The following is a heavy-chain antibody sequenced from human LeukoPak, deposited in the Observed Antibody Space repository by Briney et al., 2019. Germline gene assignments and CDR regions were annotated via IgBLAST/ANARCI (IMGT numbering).Heavy chain of an antibody. J-gene: IGHJ4*02. D-gene: IGHD3-22*01. CDR3: ARQDSSGYYFDY. Sequence: GGSLRLSCAASGFTFSSYGMYWVRQAPGKGLEWVAVIWYDGGNKYYGDSVRGRFTISRDDSKNTLYLQMNSLRVEDTAVYYCARQDSSGYYFDYWGQGTLVTVSS. V-gene: IGHV3-33*01. CDR2: IWYDGGNK. CDR1: GFTFSSYG.